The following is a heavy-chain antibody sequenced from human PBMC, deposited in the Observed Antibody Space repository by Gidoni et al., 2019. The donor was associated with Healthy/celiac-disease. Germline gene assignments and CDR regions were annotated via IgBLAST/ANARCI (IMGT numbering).Heavy chain of an antibody. J-gene: IGHJ4*02. CDR2: IYPGDSDT. CDR1: GYRFTSYW. D-gene: IGHD6-19*01. Sequence: EVQLVQSGAEVKQPGESLKISCKGSGYRFTSYWIGWVRQLPGKGLEWMGIIYPGDSDTRYSPSFQGQVTISADKSISTAYLQWSSLKASDTAMYYCARHSQAVAGTGGFDYWGQGTLVTVSS. V-gene: IGHV5-51*01. CDR3: ARHSQAVAGTGGFDY.